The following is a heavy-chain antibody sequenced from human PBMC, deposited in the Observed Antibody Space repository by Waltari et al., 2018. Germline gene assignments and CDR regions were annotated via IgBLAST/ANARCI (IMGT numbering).Heavy chain of an antibody. CDR3: ARGYCTATSCYGNWFDP. CDR2: IKQDGREK. V-gene: IGHV3-7*01. J-gene: IGHJ5*02. Sequence: EVQLVESGGGLVQPGGSLRLSCAGSGFTFSRYWMNWLRQAPGKGLEVVANIKQDGREKYSVDSVKGRFTISRDNAKNSFYLQMNSLRAEDTAVYYCARGYCTATSCYGNWFDPWGQGTLVTVSS. CDR1: GFTFSRYW. D-gene: IGHD2-2*01.